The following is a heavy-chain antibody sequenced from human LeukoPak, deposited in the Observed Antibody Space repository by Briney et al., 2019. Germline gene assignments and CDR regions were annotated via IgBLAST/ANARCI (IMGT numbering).Heavy chain of an antibody. CDR2: IYTSGST. D-gene: IGHD6-13*01. V-gene: IGHV4-61*02. CDR1: GGSISSGSYY. CDR3: ASVSIAAAGGIDY. J-gene: IGHJ4*02. Sequence: SETLSLTCTVSGGSISSGSYYWSWIRQPAGTGLEWIGRIYTSGSTNYNPSLKSRVTISVDTSKNQFSLKLSSVTAADTAVYYCASVSIAAAGGIDYWGQGTLVTVSS.